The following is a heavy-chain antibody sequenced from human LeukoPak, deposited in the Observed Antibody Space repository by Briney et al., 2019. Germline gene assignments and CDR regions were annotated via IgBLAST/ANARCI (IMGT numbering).Heavy chain of an antibody. D-gene: IGHD3-16*02. CDR1: GYSISRGYY. J-gene: IGHJ4*02. CDR3: ARVNANYDYVWGSYRVDY. CDR2: IYHSGST. V-gene: IGHV4-38-2*02. Sequence: SETLSLTCTVSGYSISRGYYWGWIRQPPGKGLELIGSIYHSGSTYYNPSLKSRVTISVDTSKNQFSLKLSSVTAADTAVYYCARVNANYDYVWGSYRVDYWGQGTLVTVSS.